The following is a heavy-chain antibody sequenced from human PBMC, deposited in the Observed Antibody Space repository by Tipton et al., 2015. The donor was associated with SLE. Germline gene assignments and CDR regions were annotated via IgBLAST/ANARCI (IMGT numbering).Heavy chain of an antibody. V-gene: IGHV4-34*01. CDR2: IADPGSP. J-gene: IGHJ4*02. CDR3: ARGPFLRGPPGAD. CDR1: GGSFSGYH. D-gene: IGHD2/OR15-2a*01. Sequence: TLSLTCAVYGGSFSGYHWTLIRQPPGQGLEWIGEIADPGSPNYNPSLKSRVTISLDTSKSQFSLILNSLTAADTAVYYCARGPFLRGPPGADWGQGTLVTVSS.